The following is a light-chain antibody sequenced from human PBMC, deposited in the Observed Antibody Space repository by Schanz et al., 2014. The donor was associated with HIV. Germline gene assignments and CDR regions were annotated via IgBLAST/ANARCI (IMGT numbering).Light chain of an antibody. J-gene: IGKJ3*01. CDR1: QSVSSN. CDR3: QQYGSSPT. V-gene: IGKV3-15*01. CDR2: GAS. Sequence: ETVMTQSPATLSVSPGERATLSCRASQSVSSNLAWYQQKPRQAPRLLIYGASTRATGIPARFSGSGSGTDFTLTISSLQSEDFAVYYCQQYGSSPTFGPGTKVDIK.